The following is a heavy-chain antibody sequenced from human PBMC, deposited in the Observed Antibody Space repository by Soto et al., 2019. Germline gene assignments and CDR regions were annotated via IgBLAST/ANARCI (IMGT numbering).Heavy chain of an antibody. V-gene: IGHV5-51*01. CDR3: ARSSDDILTGYSTFDY. Sequence: GESLKISCKGSGYSFTSYWIGWVRQMPGKGLEWMGIIYPGDSDTRYSPSFQGQVTISADKSISTAYLQWSSLKASDTAMYYCARSSDDILTGYSTFDYWGQGTLVTVSS. CDR1: GYSFTSYW. CDR2: IYPGDSDT. D-gene: IGHD3-9*01. J-gene: IGHJ4*02.